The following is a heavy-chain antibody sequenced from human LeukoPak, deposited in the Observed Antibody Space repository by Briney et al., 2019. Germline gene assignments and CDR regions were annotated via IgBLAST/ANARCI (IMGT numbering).Heavy chain of an antibody. V-gene: IGHV3-21*01. CDR3: ARDLEGYCSSTSCYTGDDAFDI. D-gene: IGHD2-2*02. J-gene: IGHJ3*02. Sequence: PGGSLRLSCAASGFTFSSYSMNWVRQAPGKGLEWVSSISSSSSYIYYADSVEGRFTISRDNAKNSLYLQMNSLRAEDTAVYYCARDLEGYCSSTSCYTGDDAFDIWGQGTMVTVSS. CDR1: GFTFSSYS. CDR2: ISSSSSYI.